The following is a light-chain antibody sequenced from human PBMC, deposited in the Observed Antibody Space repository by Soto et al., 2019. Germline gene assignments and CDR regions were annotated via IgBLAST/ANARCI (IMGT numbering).Light chain of an antibody. V-gene: IGLV1-44*01. J-gene: IGLJ2*01. CDR1: SSNIGSNT. CDR2: SNN. CDR3: AAWDDSLNGVV. Sequence: QSVLTQPPSASGTPGQRVTISCSGSSSNIGSNTVNWYHQLPGTAPKLLIYSNNQRPSGVPDRFSGSKSGTSASLAISGLQSEDYADYYCAAWDDSLNGVVFGGGTKLTVL.